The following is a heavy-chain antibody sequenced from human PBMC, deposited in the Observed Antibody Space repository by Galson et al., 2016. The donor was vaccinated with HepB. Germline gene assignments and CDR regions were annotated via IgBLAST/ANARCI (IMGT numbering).Heavy chain of an antibody. CDR3: GRGYEVEVLRFYFDY. V-gene: IGHV3-33*01. J-gene: IGHJ4*02. CDR1: GFPFSSSA. CDR2: IWFDESSK. D-gene: IGHD1-1*01. Sequence: SLRLSCAASGFPFSSSAMHWVRQAPGKGLEWVAIIWFDESSKFSADSVKGRFTPSRDKSNDTLYLQINTLRAKDTAFYYCGRGYEVEVLRFYFDYWGQGTLVTVSS.